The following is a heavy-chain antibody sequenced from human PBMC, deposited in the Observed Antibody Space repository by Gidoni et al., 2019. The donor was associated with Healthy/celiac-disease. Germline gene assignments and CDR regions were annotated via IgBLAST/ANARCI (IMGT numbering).Heavy chain of an antibody. CDR1: GGSFSGYY. Sequence: QVQLQQWGAGLLKPSETLSLTCAVYGGSFSGYYWSWIRQPPGKGLEWIGEINHSGSTNYNPSLKSRVTISVDTSKNQFSLKLSSVTAADTAVYYCARYSSGWYPRKRPYYFDYWGQGTLVTVSS. CDR3: ARYSSGWYPRKRPYYFDY. D-gene: IGHD6-19*01. CDR2: INHSGST. J-gene: IGHJ4*02. V-gene: IGHV4-34*01.